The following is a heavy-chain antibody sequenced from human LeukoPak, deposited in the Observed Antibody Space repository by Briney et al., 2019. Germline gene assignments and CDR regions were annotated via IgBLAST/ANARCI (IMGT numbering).Heavy chain of an antibody. CDR3: ARYGSGLNDY. V-gene: IGHV3-48*01. CDR2: ISSSSSTI. Sequence: GGSLRLSCAASVFTFSSDSMNWGRQAPGKGLEWVSYISSSSSTIYYADSVKGRFTISRDNAKNSLYLQMNSLRAEDTAVYYCARYGSGLNDYWGQGTLVTVSS. D-gene: IGHD6-19*01. CDR1: VFTFSSDS. J-gene: IGHJ4*02.